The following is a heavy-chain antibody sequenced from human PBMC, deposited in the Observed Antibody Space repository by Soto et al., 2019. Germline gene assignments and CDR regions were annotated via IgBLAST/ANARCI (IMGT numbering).Heavy chain of an antibody. J-gene: IGHJ4*02. D-gene: IGHD1-26*01. CDR3: ATLAYNGSYNHGGYFDD. CDR1: GYTLTELS. CDR2: FDPEDGET. V-gene: IGHV1-24*01. Sequence: ASLKVSCNVSGYTLTELSMHWVLQAPGKGLEWMGGFDPEDGETIYAQKFQGRVTMTEDTSTDTAYMELSSLRSEDTAVYYCATLAYNGSYNHGGYFDDWGQGTLVTVSS.